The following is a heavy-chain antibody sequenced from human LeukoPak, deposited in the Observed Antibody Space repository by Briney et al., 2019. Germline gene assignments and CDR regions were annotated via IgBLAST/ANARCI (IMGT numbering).Heavy chain of an antibody. Sequence: GGSLRPSCAASGFTFGDYYMSWIRQAPGKGLEWVSYISSSGSTIYYADSVKGRFTISRDNAKNSLYLQMNSLRAEDTAVYYCAREVVRGVITYYFDYWGQGTLVTVSS. J-gene: IGHJ4*02. CDR3: AREVVRGVITYYFDY. CDR1: GFTFGDYY. D-gene: IGHD3-10*01. CDR2: ISSSGSTI. V-gene: IGHV3-11*01.